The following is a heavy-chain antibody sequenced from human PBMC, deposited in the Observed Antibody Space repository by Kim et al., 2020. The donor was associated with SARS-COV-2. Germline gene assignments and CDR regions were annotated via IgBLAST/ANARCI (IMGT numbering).Heavy chain of an antibody. J-gene: IGHJ4*02. CDR3: AYKYCSGGSCPPLPFDY. CDR1: GGSVSSGSYY. D-gene: IGHD2-15*01. Sequence: SETLSLTCTVSGGSVSSGSYYWSWIRQPPGKGLEWIGYIYYSGSTNYNPSLKSRVTISVDTSKNQFSLKLSSVTAADTAVYYCAYKYCSGGSCPPLPFDYRGQGTLVTGSS. CDR2: IYYSGST. V-gene: IGHV4-61*01.